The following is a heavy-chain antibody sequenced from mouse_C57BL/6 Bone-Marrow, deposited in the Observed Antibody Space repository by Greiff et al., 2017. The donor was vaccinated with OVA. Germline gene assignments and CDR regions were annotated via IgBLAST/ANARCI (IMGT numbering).Heavy chain of an antibody. CDR2: ISSGGDYI. V-gene: IGHV5-9-1*02. Sequence: EVKLVESGAGLVKPGGSLKLSCAASGFTFSSYAMSWVRQTPEKRLEWVAYISSGGDYIYYANTVKGRFTISKDNARNTLYLQMSSLQSEDTAMYSCTRLLGAMDYWGQGTSVTVSS. J-gene: IGHJ4*01. CDR3: TRLLGAMDY. D-gene: IGHD2-1*01. CDR1: GFTFSSYA.